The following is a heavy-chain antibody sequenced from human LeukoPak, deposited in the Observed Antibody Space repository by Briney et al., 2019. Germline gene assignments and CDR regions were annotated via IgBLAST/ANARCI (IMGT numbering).Heavy chain of an antibody. CDR3: AKNKYGDYGEY. Sequence: PGGSLRLSCAASGFTFSSYAMSWVRQAPGKGLKWVSAISGSGTTYYADSVKGRFTISRDNSKNTVYLQMNSLRAEDTAVYYCAKNKYGDYGEYWGQGTLVTVSS. CDR1: GFTFSSYA. J-gene: IGHJ4*02. CDR2: ISGSGTT. V-gene: IGHV3-23*01. D-gene: IGHD4-17*01.